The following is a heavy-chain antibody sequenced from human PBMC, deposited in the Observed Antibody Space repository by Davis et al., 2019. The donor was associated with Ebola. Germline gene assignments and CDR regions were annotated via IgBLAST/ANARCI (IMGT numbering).Heavy chain of an antibody. CDR1: GGSFSGYY. CDR2: INHSGST. D-gene: IGHD2-2*01. V-gene: IGHV4-34*01. J-gene: IGHJ6*02. Sequence: MPGGSLRLSCAVYGGSFSGYYWSWIRQPPGKGLEWIGEINHSGSTNYNPSLKSRVTISVDTSKNQFSLKLSSVTAADTAVYYCARDRVYCSSTSCYHYYYYGMDVWGQGTTVTVSS. CDR3: ARDRVYCSSTSCYHYYYYGMDV.